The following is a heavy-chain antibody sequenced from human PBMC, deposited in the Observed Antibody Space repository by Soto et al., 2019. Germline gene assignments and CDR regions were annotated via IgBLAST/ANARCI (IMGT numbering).Heavy chain of an antibody. CDR1: GFSLSTSAVR. J-gene: IGHJ4*02. Sequence: QITLKESGPTLVKATQTVTLICTFSGFSLSTSAVRVGWIRQPPGKALEWLALISWDDDRRYSPSLRSRLTITKDATKNQVVLTITDMHPVDTATYYCARSGFSGSGNYDYWGQGTLVTVSS. V-gene: IGHV2-5*02. CDR3: ARSGFSGSGNYDY. CDR2: ISWDDDR. D-gene: IGHD3-10*01.